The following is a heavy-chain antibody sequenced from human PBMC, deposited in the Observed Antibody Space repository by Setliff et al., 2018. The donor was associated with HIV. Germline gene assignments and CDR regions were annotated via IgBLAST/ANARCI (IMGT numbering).Heavy chain of an antibody. D-gene: IGHD1-20*01. CDR1: GFTFSNYW. J-gene: IGHJ4*02. V-gene: IGHV3-7*03. CDR3: ARDYSRYTWNYFDY. Sequence: GGSLRLSCAASGFTFSNYWVSWVRQAPGKGLEWVANIKQDGSEKYYVDSVKGRFTISRDNAKKSLYLQMNSLRAEDTALYYCARDYSRYTWNYFDYWGQGTLVTVSS. CDR2: IKQDGSEK.